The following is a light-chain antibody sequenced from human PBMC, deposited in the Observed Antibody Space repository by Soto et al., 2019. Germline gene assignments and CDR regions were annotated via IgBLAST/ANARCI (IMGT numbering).Light chain of an antibody. CDR1: TSNIGSHS. V-gene: IGLV1-44*01. CDR2: SND. J-gene: IGLJ3*02. Sequence: QLVLIQPPSASGAPGQTVTIPCSGGTSNIGSHSVNWYKQLPGTAPKVVILSNDERPSGVPDRISGSKSGASASLAISGLQVEDEAVYYCAAWDDSLNGRVFGGGTKLTVL. CDR3: AAWDDSLNGRV.